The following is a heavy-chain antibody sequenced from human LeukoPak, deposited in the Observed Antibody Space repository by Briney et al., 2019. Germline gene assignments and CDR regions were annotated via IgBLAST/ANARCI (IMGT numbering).Heavy chain of an antibody. J-gene: IGHJ4*02. CDR3: VTAVAGPDY. CDR2: IRSKANSYAT. CDR1: GFTFSDSA. D-gene: IGHD6-19*01. Sequence: GGSLRLSCAASGFTFSDSAMHWVRQSSGKGLAWVGRIRSKANSYATAYAASVKGRFTISRDESKNTAFLQMNSLKTEDTAVYYCVTAVAGPDYWGQGTLVTVSS. V-gene: IGHV3-73*01.